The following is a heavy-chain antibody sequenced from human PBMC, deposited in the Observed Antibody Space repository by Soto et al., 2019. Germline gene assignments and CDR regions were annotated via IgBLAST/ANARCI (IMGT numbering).Heavy chain of an antibody. V-gene: IGHV5-10-1*01. D-gene: IGHD1-26*01. CDR3: ASGLSRVGATPPAFDI. Sequence: GESLKISCKGSGYSFTSYWISWVRQMPGKGLEWMGRIDPSDSYTNYSPSFQGHVTISADKSISTAYLQWSSLKASDTAMYYCASGLSRVGATPPAFDIWGQGTMVTVSS. J-gene: IGHJ3*02. CDR1: GYSFTSYW. CDR2: IDPSDSYT.